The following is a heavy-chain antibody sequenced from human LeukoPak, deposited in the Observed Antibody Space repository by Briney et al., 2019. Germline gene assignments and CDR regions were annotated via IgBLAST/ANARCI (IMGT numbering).Heavy chain of an antibody. J-gene: IGHJ3*02. CDR1: GGSFSGYY. D-gene: IGHD3-16*02. CDR3: ARRYTMTDAFDI. Sequence: NPSETLSLTCAVYGGSFSGYYWSWIRQPPGKGLEWIGEINHSGSTNYNPSLKSRVTISVDTSKNQFSLKLSSVTAADTAVYYCARRYTMTDAFDIWGQGTMVTVSS. CDR2: INHSGST. V-gene: IGHV4-34*01.